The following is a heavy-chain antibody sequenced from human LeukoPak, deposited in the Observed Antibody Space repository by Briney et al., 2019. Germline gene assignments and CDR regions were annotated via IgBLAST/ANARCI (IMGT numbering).Heavy chain of an antibody. CDR2: IYSGGRT. CDR1: GFTVSSNY. J-gene: IGHJ4*02. D-gene: IGHD2-2*01. Sequence: GGSLRLSCAASGFTVSSNYMSWVRQAPGKGLEWVSVIYSGGRTYYADSVKGRFTISRDNSKNTLYLQMNSLRAEDTAVYYCAKGVVVAPDVTPFDYWGQGTLVTVSS. CDR3: AKGVVVAPDVTPFDY. V-gene: IGHV3-53*01.